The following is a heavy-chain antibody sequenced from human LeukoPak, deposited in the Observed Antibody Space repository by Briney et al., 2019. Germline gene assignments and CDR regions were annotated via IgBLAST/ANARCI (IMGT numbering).Heavy chain of an antibody. V-gene: IGHV3-21*01. J-gene: IGHJ4*02. D-gene: IGHD3-10*01. CDR3: ARDAYYSGSGIYSK. CDR1: GFTFSSYS. CDR2: ISSSSSYI. Sequence: SGGSLRLSCAASGFTFSSYSMNWVRQAPGKGLEWVSSISSSSSYIYYADSVKGRFTISRDNAKNSLYLQMNSLRAEDTAVYYCARDAYYSGSGIYSKWGQGTLVTVSS.